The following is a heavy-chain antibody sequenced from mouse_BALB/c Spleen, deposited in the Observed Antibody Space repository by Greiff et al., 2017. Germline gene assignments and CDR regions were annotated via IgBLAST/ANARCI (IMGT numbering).Heavy chain of an antibody. D-gene: IGHD2-14*01. Sequence: VQLQQSGTVLARPGASVKMSCKASGYTFTSYWMHWVKQRPGQGLEWIGAIYPGNSDTSYNQKFKGKAKLTADTSTSTAYMELSSLTNEDSAVYYCTRGNYRYDGYFDYWGQGTTLTVSS. CDR3: TRGNYRYDGYFDY. J-gene: IGHJ2*01. CDR1: GYTFTSYW. CDR2: IYPGNSDT. V-gene: IGHV1-5*01.